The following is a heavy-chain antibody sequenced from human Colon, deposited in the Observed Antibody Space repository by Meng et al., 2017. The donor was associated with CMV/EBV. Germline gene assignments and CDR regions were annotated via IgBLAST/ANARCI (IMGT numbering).Heavy chain of an antibody. D-gene: IGHD3-22*01. J-gene: IGHJ4*02. CDR1: GGTFSNYA. Sequence: SVKVSCKASGGTFSNYASSWVRQAPGQGPDWMGGIIPILGIADYAQKFQGRVTLTADKSTSTAYMELSSLRSEDTAVYYCVRDLRGDYYDSSGYWSYWGQGTLVTVSS. CDR2: IIPILGIA. V-gene: IGHV1-69*10. CDR3: VRDLRGDYYDSSGYWSY.